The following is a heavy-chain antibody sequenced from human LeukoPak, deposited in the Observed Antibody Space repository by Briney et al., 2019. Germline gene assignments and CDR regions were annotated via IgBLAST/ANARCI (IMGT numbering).Heavy chain of an antibody. J-gene: IGHJ5*02. V-gene: IGHV1-2*02. CDR3: ARVSPPGSYGWFDP. CDR1: GYTFTGYY. D-gene: IGHD1-26*01. CDR2: INPNSGGT. Sequence: EASVKVSCKASGYTFTGYYMHWVRQAPGQGLEWMGWINPNSGGTNYAQKFQGRVTMTRDTSISTAYMELSRLRSDDTAVYYCARVSPPGSYGWFDPWGQGTLVTVSS.